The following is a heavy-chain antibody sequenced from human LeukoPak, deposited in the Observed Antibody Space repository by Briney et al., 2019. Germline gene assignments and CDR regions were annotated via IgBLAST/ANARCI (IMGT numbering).Heavy chain of an antibody. D-gene: IGHD3-9*01. J-gene: IGHJ3*02. CDR3: VKTMTGYFSDGFDI. Sequence: PGGFLRLSCAASGFTFSSDAMIWVRQAPGKGLEWVSNISGGGGDTYYGDSVKGRFTISIDNSKTTLYLQMNSLRAEDTAVYWCVKTMTGYFSDGFDIWGQGTMVTVSS. CDR1: GFTFSSDA. CDR2: ISGGGGDT. V-gene: IGHV3-23*01.